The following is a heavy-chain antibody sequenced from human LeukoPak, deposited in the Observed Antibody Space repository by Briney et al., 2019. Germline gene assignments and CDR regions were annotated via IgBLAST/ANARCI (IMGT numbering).Heavy chain of an antibody. CDR3: AGYGSGRNAFDI. V-gene: IGHV1-69*13. Sequence: SVKVSCKASGGTFSSYAISWVRQAPGQGLEWMGGIIPIFGTANYAQKFQGRVTITADESTSTACMELSSLRSEDTAVYYCAGYGSGRNAFDIWGQGTMVTVSS. CDR1: GGTFSSYA. J-gene: IGHJ3*02. CDR2: IIPIFGTA. D-gene: IGHD3-10*01.